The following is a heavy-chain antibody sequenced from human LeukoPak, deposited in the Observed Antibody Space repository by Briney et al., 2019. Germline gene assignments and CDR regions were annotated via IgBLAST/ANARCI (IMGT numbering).Heavy chain of an antibody. J-gene: IGHJ6*03. CDR2: IYYSGNT. CDR3: ARDWGVGGRPGYMDV. CDR1: GGSISNKY. D-gene: IGHD6-6*01. V-gene: IGHV4-59*01. Sequence: PSETLSLTCTVSGGSISNKYWSWIRQPPGKGLEGIGYIYYSGNTNYNPSLKSRVTILVDTSKNQVSLKLSSVTAADTAVYFCARDWGVGGRPGYMDVWGKGTTVTVSS.